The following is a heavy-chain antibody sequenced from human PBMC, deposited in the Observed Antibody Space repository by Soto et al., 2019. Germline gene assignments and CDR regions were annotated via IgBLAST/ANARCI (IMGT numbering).Heavy chain of an antibody. CDR2: IYWDDDK. J-gene: IGHJ4*02. CDR1: GFSLTTSGVG. V-gene: IGHV2-5*02. CDR3: AHRVLRTVFGLVTTTAIYFDF. D-gene: IGHD3-3*01. Sequence: QITLNESGPTVVRPTEPLTLTCRFSGFSLTTSGVGVGWIRQSPGKAPEWLALIYWDDDKRYSASLKSRLTITKDTSKNQLVLTVSDLDPTDTATYYCAHRVLRTVFGLVTTTAIYFDFWGQGTPVAFSS.